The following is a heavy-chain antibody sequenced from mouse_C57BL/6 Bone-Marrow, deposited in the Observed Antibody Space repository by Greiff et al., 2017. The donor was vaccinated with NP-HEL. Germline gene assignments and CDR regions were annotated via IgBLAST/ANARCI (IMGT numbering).Heavy chain of an antibody. D-gene: IGHD1-1*01. Sequence: EVQLQQSGTVLARPGASVKMSCKTSGYTFTSYWMHWVKQRPGQGLEWIGAIYPGNSDTSYNQKFKGKAKLTAVTSASTAYMELSSLTNEDSAVYYCTIFITTVVAPCWGQGTTLTVSS. CDR1: GYTFTSYW. J-gene: IGHJ2*01. CDR3: TIFITTVVAPC. CDR2: IYPGNSDT. V-gene: IGHV1-5*01.